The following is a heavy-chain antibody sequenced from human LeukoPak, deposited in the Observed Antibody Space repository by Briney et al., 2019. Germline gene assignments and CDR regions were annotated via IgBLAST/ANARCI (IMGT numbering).Heavy chain of an antibody. CDR1: GGSISSSSYY. V-gene: IGHV4-39*01. Sequence: MPSETLSLTCTVSGGSISSSSYYWGWIRQPPGKGLEWIGSIYYSGSTSYNPSLKSRVTISVDTSKNQFSLKLSSVTAADTAVYYCARQRILTGYNWFDPWGQGTLVTVSS. D-gene: IGHD3-9*01. CDR3: ARQRILTGYNWFDP. CDR2: IYYSGST. J-gene: IGHJ5*02.